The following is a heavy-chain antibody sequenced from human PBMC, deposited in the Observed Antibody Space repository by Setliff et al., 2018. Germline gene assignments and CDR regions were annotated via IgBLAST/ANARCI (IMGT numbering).Heavy chain of an antibody. Sequence: GGSLRLSCAASGFSFSSYAMSWVRQAPGKGLEWVSTIIGSGISTYYADSVQGRVTISRDNHKNTLHLQMNSLRVEDTAMYYCVRRVAGKGWFDPWGQGTLVTVSS. J-gene: IGHJ5*02. CDR3: VRRVAGKGWFDP. V-gene: IGHV3-23*01. D-gene: IGHD2-15*01. CDR1: GFSFSSYA. CDR2: IIGSGIST.